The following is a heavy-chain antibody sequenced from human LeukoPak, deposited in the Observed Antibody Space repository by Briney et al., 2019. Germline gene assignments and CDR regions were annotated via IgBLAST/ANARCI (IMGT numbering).Heavy chain of an antibody. CDR1: GFTFSSYG. CDR3: AKERATTTAFDY. CDR2: ISGSGGST. J-gene: IGHJ4*02. Sequence: GGSLRLSCAASGFTFSSYGMHWVRQAPGKGLEWVSTISGSGGSTYYADSVKGRFTISRDNSKNTLYLQMNSLRVEDTAVYYCAKERATTTAFDYWGQGTLVTVSS. D-gene: IGHD1/OR15-1a*01. V-gene: IGHV3-23*01.